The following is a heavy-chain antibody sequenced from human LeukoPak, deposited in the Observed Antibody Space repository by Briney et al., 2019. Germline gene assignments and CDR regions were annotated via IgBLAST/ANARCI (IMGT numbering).Heavy chain of an antibody. CDR1: GGSISSYY. V-gene: IGHV4-59*01. Sequence: SETLSLTCTVSGGSISSYYWSWIRQPPGKGLEWIGYIYYSGSTNYNPSLKSRVTISVDTSKNQFSLKLSSVTAADTAAYYCARVVSSGSYYLDYWGQGTLVTVSS. CDR2: IYYSGST. D-gene: IGHD1-26*01. J-gene: IGHJ4*02. CDR3: ARVVSSGSYYLDY.